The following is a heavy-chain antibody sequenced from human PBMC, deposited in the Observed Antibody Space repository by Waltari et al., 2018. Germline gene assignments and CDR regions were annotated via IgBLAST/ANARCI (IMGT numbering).Heavy chain of an antibody. J-gene: IGHJ4*02. CDR1: GGAITTTNYY. V-gene: IGHV4-39*01. Sequence: QLQVQESGPGLVKPSETLSLTCTVPGGAITTTNYYGGWIRQPPGKGLEWLGSIYCNGNTYYNPSLKSRVTISADTSKNQFSLNLNSVTAADTAVYYCASLLTGDWGQGVLVTVSS. CDR3: ASLLTGD. D-gene: IGHD3-9*01. CDR2: IYCNGNT.